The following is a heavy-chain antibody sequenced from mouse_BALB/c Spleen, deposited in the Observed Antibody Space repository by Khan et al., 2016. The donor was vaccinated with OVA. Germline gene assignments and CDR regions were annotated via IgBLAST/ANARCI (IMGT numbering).Heavy chain of an antibody. J-gene: IGHJ3*01. CDR1: GFTLTNYS. V-gene: IGHV2-2*02. CDR2: IWSAGST. Sequence: QVQLKQSGPGLVQPSQSLSITCTVSGFTLTNYSVHWVRQSPGKGLEWLGVIWSAGSTDYNAAFISRLSISKDNSRSQFFFEMNSLQPNATAIYYCARRGYDYGRGAWFAYWGQGTLVTVSA. CDR3: ARRGYDYGRGAWFAY. D-gene: IGHD2-4*01.